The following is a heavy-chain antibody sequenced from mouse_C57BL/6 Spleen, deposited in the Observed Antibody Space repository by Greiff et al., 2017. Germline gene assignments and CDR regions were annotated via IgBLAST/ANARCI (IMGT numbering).Heavy chain of an antibody. Sequence: VQLQQPGAELVMPGASVKLSCKASGYTFTSYWMHWVKPRPGQGLEWIGEIDPSDSYTNYNQKFKGKSTLTVDKSSSTAYMQLSSLTSEDSAVYYCARGPTIVTPYYAMDYWGQGTSVTVSS. V-gene: IGHV1-69*01. CDR3: ARGPTIVTPYYAMDY. CDR2: IDPSDSYT. J-gene: IGHJ4*01. D-gene: IGHD2-5*01. CDR1: GYTFTSYW.